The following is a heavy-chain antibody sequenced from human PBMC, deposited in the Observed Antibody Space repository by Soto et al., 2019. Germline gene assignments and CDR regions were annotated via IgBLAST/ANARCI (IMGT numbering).Heavy chain of an antibody. CDR1: GFTFSNYA. D-gene: IGHD4-17*01. J-gene: IGHJ3*02. CDR2: IGSSGGTT. Sequence: SGGSLRLSCAASGFTFSNYAMSWVRQAPGKGLEWVSGIGSSGGTTHLADSVKGRFTISRDNSKNTLYLQMNSLRVEDTAVYYCGKDPNGDYIGAFDIWGQGTMVTVSS. CDR3: GKDPNGDYIGAFDI. V-gene: IGHV3-23*01.